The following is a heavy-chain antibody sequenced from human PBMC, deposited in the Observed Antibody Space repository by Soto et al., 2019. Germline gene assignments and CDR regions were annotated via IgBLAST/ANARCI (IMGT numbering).Heavy chain of an antibody. CDR1: GFTFSSYS. CDR2: ISSSSSYI. Sequence: GSLRLSCAASGFTFSSYSMNWVRQAPGKGLEWVSSISSSSSYIYYADSVKGRFTISRDNAKNSLYLQMNSLRAEDTAVYYCARAGSSGWDYYFDYWGQGTLVTVSS. D-gene: IGHD6-19*01. V-gene: IGHV3-21*01. J-gene: IGHJ4*02. CDR3: ARAGSSGWDYYFDY.